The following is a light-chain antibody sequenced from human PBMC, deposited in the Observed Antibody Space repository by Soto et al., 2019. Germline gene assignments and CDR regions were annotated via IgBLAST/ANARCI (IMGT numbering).Light chain of an antibody. Sequence: QSALTQPASVSGSPGQSITISCTGTSSDVGSYNLVSWYQQHPGKAPKLRIYEGSKRPSGVCNRFSGSRSGNKASLTISGLQAEDEADYYSGSYPGSSSSVSGMGTKLTSL. CDR2: EGS. V-gene: IGLV2-23*01. CDR3: GSYPGSSSSV. CDR1: SSDVGSYNL. J-gene: IGLJ1*01.